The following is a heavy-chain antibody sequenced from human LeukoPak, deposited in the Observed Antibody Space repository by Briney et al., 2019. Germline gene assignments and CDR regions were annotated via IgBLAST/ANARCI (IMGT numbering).Heavy chain of an antibody. Sequence: PGGSLRLSCAASGFTLSSYWMSWVRQAPGKGLEWVANIKYDGSEKYYVDSVKGRFTISRDTAKNSLYLQMNSLRAEDTAVYYCARDMAAAGLFFDYWGQGTLVTVSS. CDR3: ARDMAAAGLFFDY. CDR1: GFTLSSYW. CDR2: IKYDGSEK. J-gene: IGHJ4*02. D-gene: IGHD6-13*01. V-gene: IGHV3-7*01.